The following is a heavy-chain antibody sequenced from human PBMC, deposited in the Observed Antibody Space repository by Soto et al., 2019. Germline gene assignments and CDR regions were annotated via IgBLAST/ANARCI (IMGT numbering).Heavy chain of an antibody. CDR1: GFICSSYD. D-gene: IGHD2-8*02. CDR2: ILVGGST. CDR3: AKATATGGGAFDI. J-gene: IGHJ3*02. Sequence: XGSLRLSCAASGFICSSYDMSWVRQAPGKGLEWVSTILVGGSTHYPDSVKGRFTISRDNSKNTVFLQMNSLTAGDTAVYYCAKATATGGGAFDICGQGTMVTVSS. V-gene: IGHV3-23*01.